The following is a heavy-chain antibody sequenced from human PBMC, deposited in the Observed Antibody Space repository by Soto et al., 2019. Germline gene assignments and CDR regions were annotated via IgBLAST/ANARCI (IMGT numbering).Heavy chain of an antibody. CDR1: GGTFSSYT. CDR2: IIPTLGIA. CDR3: ASEQLERLSYYYYGMDV. Sequence: SVKVSCKASGGTFSSYTISWVRQAPGQGLEWMGRIIPTLGIANYAQKFQGRVTITADKSTSTAYMELSSLRSEDTAVYYCASEQLERLSYYYYGMDVWGQGTTVTVSS. V-gene: IGHV1-69*02. J-gene: IGHJ6*02. D-gene: IGHD1-1*01.